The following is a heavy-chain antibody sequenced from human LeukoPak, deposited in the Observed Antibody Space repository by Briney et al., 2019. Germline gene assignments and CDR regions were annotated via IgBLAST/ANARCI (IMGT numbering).Heavy chain of an antibody. J-gene: IGHJ6*03. CDR2: IYTSGST. CDR3: ARVAGEVYYYYYMDV. Sequence: KPSETLSLTCTVSGGSISTYYWSWIRQPAGKGLEWIGRIYTSGSTNYNPSLKSRVTMSVDTSKNQFSLKLSSVTAADTAVYYCARVAGEVYYYYYMDVWDKGTTVTVSS. CDR1: GGSISTYY. D-gene: IGHD6-19*01. V-gene: IGHV4-4*07.